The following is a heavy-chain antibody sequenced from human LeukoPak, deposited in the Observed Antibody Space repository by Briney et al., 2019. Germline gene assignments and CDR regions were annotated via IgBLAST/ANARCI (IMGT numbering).Heavy chain of an antibody. CDR3: ARHVSAYNPHWYFDL. J-gene: IGHJ2*01. Sequence: SETLSLTCAVYGGSFSGYYWSWIRQPPGKGLEWIGEINHSGSTNYNPSLKSRVTISVDTSKNQLSLNLRSLTAADTAVYYCARHVSAYNPHWYFDLWGRGTLVTVSA. D-gene: IGHD5-24*01. CDR1: GGSFSGYY. V-gene: IGHV4-34*01. CDR2: INHSGST.